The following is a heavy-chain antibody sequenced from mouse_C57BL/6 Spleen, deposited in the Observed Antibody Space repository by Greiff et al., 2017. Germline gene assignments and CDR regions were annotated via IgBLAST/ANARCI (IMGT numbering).Heavy chain of an antibody. CDR3: AGTYYSNYVLAMDY. D-gene: IGHD2-5*01. Sequence: QVQLQQSDAELVKPGASVKISCKVSGYTFTDHTIHWMKQRPEQGLEWIGYIYPRDGSTKYNAKFKGKATLTADKSSSTAYMQLNSLTSEDSAVYICAGTYYSNYVLAMDYWGQGTSVTVSS. CDR2: IYPRDGST. V-gene: IGHV1-78*01. J-gene: IGHJ4*01. CDR1: GYTFTDHT.